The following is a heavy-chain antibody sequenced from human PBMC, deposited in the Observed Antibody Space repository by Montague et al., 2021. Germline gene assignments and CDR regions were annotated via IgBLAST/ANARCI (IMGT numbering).Heavy chain of an antibody. J-gene: IGHJ5*02. D-gene: IGHD2-15*01. CDR1: GGSTSSTSYY. V-gene: IGHV4-39*01. Sequence: SETLSLTCTVSGGSTSSTSYYWVWIRQPPGKELEFIGVIYYNGSTYHNPSLKSRVTVSIDTSKNQFSLKLISVTAADTDVYFCARSLYCKGGSCYSGFDPWGQGTLVTVSS. CDR3: ARSLYCKGGSCYSGFDP. CDR2: IYYNGST.